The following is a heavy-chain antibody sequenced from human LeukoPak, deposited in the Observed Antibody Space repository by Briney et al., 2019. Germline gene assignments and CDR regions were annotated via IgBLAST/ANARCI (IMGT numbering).Heavy chain of an antibody. Sequence: SGTLSLTCTVSGGSISSSGHYWGWIRQPPGEGLEWVGSIYHSGSTYYNPSLKSRVTISVDTSKNQFSLKLSSVTAADTAVYYCARHQGLAWSGYYMGYWGQGSLVTVSS. V-gene: IGHV4-39*01. CDR1: GGSISSSGHY. CDR2: IYHSGST. D-gene: IGHD3-3*01. CDR3: ARHQGLAWSGYYMGY. J-gene: IGHJ4*02.